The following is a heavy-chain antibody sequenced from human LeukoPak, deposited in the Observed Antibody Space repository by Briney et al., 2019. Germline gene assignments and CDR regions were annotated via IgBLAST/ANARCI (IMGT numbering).Heavy chain of an antibody. CDR2: INPNNGAT. J-gene: IGHJ4*02. Sequence: ASVKVSCKASGYTFTGYYMHWVRQAPGQGLEWMGWINPNNGATNYAQKLQGRVTITGDTSISTAYMELSSLRSDDTAVYYCTRESGSYHGNDYWGQGTLVTVSS. D-gene: IGHD1-26*01. CDR1: GYTFTGYY. V-gene: IGHV1-2*02. CDR3: TRESGSYHGNDY.